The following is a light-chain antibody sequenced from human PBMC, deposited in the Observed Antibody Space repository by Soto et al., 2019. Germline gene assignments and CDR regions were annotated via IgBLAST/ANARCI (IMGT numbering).Light chain of an antibody. V-gene: IGLV2-8*01. CDR1: SSDIGSYNW. CDR2: EVS. CDR3: SSYAGNNIVV. J-gene: IGLJ2*01. Sequence: QSALTQPPSASGSPGQSVTISCTGTSSDIGSYNWVSWYQQHPPKAPKLMIYEVSKRPSGVPDRFSGSKSGNTASLTVSGLQAEDEADYYCSSYAGNNIVVFGGGTQLTVL.